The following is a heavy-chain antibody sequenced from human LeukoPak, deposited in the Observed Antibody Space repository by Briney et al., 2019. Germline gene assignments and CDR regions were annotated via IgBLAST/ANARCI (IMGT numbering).Heavy chain of an antibody. CDR3: ARDKNNWNDGGDAFDI. V-gene: IGHV3-21*01. CDR1: GFTFSSYS. Sequence: GGSLRLSCAASGFTFSSYSMNWVRQAPGKGLEWVSSISSSSSYIYYADSVKGRFTISRDNAKNSLYLQMNSLRAEDTAVYYCARDKNNWNDGGDAFDIWGQGTLVTVSS. D-gene: IGHD1-20*01. CDR2: ISSSSSYI. J-gene: IGHJ3*02.